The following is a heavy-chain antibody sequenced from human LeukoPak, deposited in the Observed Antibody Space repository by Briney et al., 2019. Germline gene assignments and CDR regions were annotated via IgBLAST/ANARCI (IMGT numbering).Heavy chain of an antibody. CDR3: AREYSSSSWVFDF. CDR2: INPNSGGT. CDR1: GYTFTGYY. V-gene: IGHV1-2*02. D-gene: IGHD6-6*01. Sequence: ASVKVSCKASGYTFTGYYMHWVRQAPGQGLEWMGWINPNSGGTNYAQKFQGRVTMTRDTSISTAYMELSRLRSDDTAVYFCAREYSSSSWVFDFWGQGTLVTVSS. J-gene: IGHJ4*02.